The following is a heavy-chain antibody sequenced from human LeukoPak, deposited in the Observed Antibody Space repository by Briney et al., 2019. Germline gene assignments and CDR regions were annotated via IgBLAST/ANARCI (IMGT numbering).Heavy chain of an antibody. Sequence: AASVKVSCKASGYTFTSYGISWVRQAPGQGLEWMGWISAYNGNTNYAQKLQGRVTMTTDTSTSTAYMELRSLRSDDTAVYYCARGESGYDRNLANYWGQGTLVTVSS. CDR1: GYTFTSYG. CDR3: ARGESGYDRNLANY. D-gene: IGHD5-12*01. CDR2: ISAYNGNT. J-gene: IGHJ4*02. V-gene: IGHV1-18*01.